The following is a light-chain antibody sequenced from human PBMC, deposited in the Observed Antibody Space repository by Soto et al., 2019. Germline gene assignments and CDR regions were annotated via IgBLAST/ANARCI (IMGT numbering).Light chain of an antibody. CDR3: QESYSTPSWT. CDR2: AVS. CDR1: QIIGTY. Sequence: DILLTQSPSSLSASVGDRVTITCRASQIIGTYLYWYQQKPGKAPKLLIHAVSSLHSGVPSRFSGSGYGTDFTLTISSLEPENCATYYCQESYSTPSWTFGQGTKV. J-gene: IGKJ1*01. V-gene: IGKV1-39*01.